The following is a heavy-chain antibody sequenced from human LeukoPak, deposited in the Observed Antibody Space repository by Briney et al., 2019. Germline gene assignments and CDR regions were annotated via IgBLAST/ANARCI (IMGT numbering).Heavy chain of an antibody. CDR1: GGSISSYY. CDR2: IYYSGST. D-gene: IGHD2-15*01. J-gene: IGHJ3*02. CDR3: ARDRAYCSGRSCYDDAFDI. Sequence: PSETLSLTCTVSGGSISSYYWSWIRQAPGKGLEWIGYIYYSGSTNYNPSLKSRVTISVDTSKNQFSLKLSSVTAADTAVYYCARDRAYCSGRSCYDDAFDIWGQGTMVTVSS. V-gene: IGHV4-59*01.